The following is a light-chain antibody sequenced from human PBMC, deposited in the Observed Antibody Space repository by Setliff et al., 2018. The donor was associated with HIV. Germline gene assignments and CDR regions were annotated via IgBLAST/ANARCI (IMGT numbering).Light chain of an antibody. CDR2: ATH. Sequence: VLTQPPSASGTPGQRVTISCSGSSSNIGANTVNWYQQLPGAAPKLLIYATHQRPSGVPDRFSGSKSGTSASLAISGLQSEDEADYYCAAWDDSLNGPFVFGTGTKVTVL. CDR3: AAWDDSLNGPFV. J-gene: IGLJ1*01. V-gene: IGLV1-44*01. CDR1: SSNIGANT.